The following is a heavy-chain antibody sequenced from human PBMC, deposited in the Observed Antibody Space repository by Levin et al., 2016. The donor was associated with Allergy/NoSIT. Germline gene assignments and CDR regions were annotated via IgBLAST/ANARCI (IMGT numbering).Heavy chain of an antibody. Sequence: SETLSLTCAISGDSVSSNNAAWTWIRQSPSRGLEWLGRTYYRSKWYNDYAESVKSRITINADTSKNQFSLKLSSVTAADTAVYYCARQGYSQLAHFDYWGQGTLVTVSS. D-gene: IGHD5-24*01. CDR3: ARQGYSQLAHFDY. CDR2: TYYRSKWYN. J-gene: IGHJ4*02. V-gene: IGHV6-1*01. CDR1: GDSVSSNNAA.